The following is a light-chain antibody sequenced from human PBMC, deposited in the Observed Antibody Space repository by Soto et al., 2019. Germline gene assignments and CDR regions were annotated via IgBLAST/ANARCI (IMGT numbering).Light chain of an antibody. Sequence: QSVLTQPPSVSAAPGQRVTISCTGSSSNIGAGYNVTWYQQLPGAAPKILIYVSSHRPSGVLDRFSGSKAGTSASLAITGLQAEDEAFYFCQSFDSGLGGSVFGGGTKVTVL. J-gene: IGLJ3*02. CDR1: SSNIGAGYN. V-gene: IGLV1-40*01. CDR3: QSFDSGLGGSV. CDR2: VSS.